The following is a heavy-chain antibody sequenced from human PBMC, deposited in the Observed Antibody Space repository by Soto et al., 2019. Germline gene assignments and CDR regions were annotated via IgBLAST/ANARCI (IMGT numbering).Heavy chain of an antibody. D-gene: IGHD3-10*01. CDR2: INHSGST. CDR1: GGSFSGYY. J-gene: IGHJ5*02. V-gene: IGHV4-34*01. CDR3: ARGIIMVRGTHWLDP. Sequence: SETLSLTCAVYGGSFSGYYWSWIRQPPGKGLEWIGEINHSGSTNYNPSLKSRVTISVDTSKNQFSLKLSSVTAADTAVYYCARGIIMVRGTHWLDPWGQGTLVTVSS.